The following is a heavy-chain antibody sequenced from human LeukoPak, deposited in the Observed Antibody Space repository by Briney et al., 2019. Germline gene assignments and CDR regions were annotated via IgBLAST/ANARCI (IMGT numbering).Heavy chain of an antibody. J-gene: IGHJ1*01. D-gene: IGHD3-9*01. V-gene: IGHV3-23*01. Sequence: GGSLRLSCAASGFIFNSYAMSWVRQAPGKGLGWVSTINGHSDGTDYYADSVKGRFTISRDNSRNTLYLQMDTLRAEDTAVYYCARDERYFDWLLGSEYFQHWGQGTLVTVSS. CDR2: INGHSDGT. CDR1: GFIFNSYA. CDR3: ARDERYFDWLLGSEYFQH.